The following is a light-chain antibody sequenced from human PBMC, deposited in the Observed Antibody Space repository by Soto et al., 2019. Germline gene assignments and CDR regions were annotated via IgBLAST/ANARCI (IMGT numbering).Light chain of an antibody. CDR2: DVS. CDR3: SSYTSSSTYV. V-gene: IGLV2-14*01. J-gene: IGLJ1*01. Sequence: QSALTQPASVSGSPGQSITISCTGTSSDVGGYNYVSWYQQHPGKAPKLMIHDVSDRPSGVSNRFSGSKSGNTASLIISGLQAEDEADYYCSSYTSSSTYVFGTGAKATVL. CDR1: SSDVGGYNY.